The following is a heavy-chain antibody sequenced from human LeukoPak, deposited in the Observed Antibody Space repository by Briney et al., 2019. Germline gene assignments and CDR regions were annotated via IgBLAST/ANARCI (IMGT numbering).Heavy chain of an antibody. CDR1: GYTFTSYY. D-gene: IGHD3-22*01. CDR2: INPSGGST. CDR3: ARTNYHDGSGFYDY. J-gene: IGHJ4*02. Sequence: ASVKVSCKAFGYTFTSYYMHWVRQAPGQGIEWMGIINPSGGSTSYAEEFQGRLTMTRYTSTSTVRMELSSLRSEDTAVYYCARTNYHDGSGFYDYWGQGTLVTVSS. V-gene: IGHV1-46*01.